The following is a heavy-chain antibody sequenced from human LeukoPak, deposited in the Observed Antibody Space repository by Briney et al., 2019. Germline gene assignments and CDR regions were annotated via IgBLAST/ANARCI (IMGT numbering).Heavy chain of an antibody. D-gene: IGHD5-12*01. J-gene: IGHJ4*02. CDR3: ARALGPYYDWAAYYFDS. CDR2: VGGGNDI. CDR1: GFTFKIHG. Sequence: GGSLRLSCVASGFTFKIHGMSWVRQAPGKGLEWVSSVGGGNDISYSDSVKGRFTISRDNAKNSLYLQMNNLRAEDTAVYFCARALGPYYDWAAYYFDSWGQGSLVTVSS. V-gene: IGHV3-69-1*02.